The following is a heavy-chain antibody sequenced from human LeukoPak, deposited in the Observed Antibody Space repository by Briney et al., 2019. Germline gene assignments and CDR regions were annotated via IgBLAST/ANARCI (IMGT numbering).Heavy chain of an antibody. CDR2: IIPNFGTA. D-gene: IGHD6-19*01. J-gene: IGHJ4*02. V-gene: IGHV1-69*13. Sequence: SSVTVSCKGSRCTFSSYAFSWVRQPHAQGREWMGVIIPNFGTANYAQKFQGRVTITADESTSTAYMELSSLSADDTAVCYCARDRSGCDHWGQGTLVTVSS. CDR3: ARDRSGCDH. CDR1: RCTFSSYA.